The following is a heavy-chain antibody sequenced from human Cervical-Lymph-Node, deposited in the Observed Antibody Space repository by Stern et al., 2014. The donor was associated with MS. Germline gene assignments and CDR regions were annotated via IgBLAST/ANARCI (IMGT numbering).Heavy chain of an antibody. CDR3: ARGLMTTVNQGVLDWFDP. J-gene: IGHJ5*02. D-gene: IGHD4-17*01. Sequence: VQLVQSGAEVKKPGSSVKVSCKASGGTFSSYAISWVRQAPGQGLEWMGGIIPIFGTANYAQKFQGRVTITADESTSTAYMELSSLRSEDTAVYYCARGLMTTVNQGVLDWFDPWGQGTLVTVSS. CDR2: IIPIFGTA. CDR1: GGTFSSYA. V-gene: IGHV1-69*01.